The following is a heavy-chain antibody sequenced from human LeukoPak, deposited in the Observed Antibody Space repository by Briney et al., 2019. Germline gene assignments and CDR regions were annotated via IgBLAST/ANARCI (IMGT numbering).Heavy chain of an antibody. CDR1: GGSISSYY. V-gene: IGHV4-34*01. J-gene: IGHJ5*02. CDR2: INHSGST. CDR3: ARTAHVQLERSNWFDP. Sequence: PSETLSLTCTVSGGSISSYYWSWIRQPPGKGLEWIGEINHSGSTNYNPSLKSRVTISVDTSKNQFSLKLSSVTAADTAVYYCARTAHVQLERSNWFDPWGQGTLVTVSS. D-gene: IGHD1-1*01.